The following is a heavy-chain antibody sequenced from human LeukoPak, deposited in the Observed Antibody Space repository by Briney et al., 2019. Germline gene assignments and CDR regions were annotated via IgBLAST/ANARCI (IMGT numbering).Heavy chain of an antibody. CDR1: GFTFDDYG. V-gene: IGHV3-20*04. CDR3: ARVPTNYDFWSGYYVH. Sequence: GGSLRLSCAASGFTFDDYGMSWVRQAPGKGLEWVSGINWNGGSTGYADSLKGRFTISRDNAKNSLYLQMNSLRAEDTALYYCARVPTNYDFWSGYYVHWGQGTLVTVSS. D-gene: IGHD3-3*01. J-gene: IGHJ4*02. CDR2: INWNGGST.